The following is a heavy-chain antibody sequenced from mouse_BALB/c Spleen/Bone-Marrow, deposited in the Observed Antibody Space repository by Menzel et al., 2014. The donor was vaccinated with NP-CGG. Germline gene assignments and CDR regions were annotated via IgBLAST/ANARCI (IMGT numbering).Heavy chain of an antibody. CDR3: ARRVPFAY. Sequence: VQLQQSGAELMKPGASVKISCKATGYTFSSYWIEWVKQRPGHGLEWIGEILPGSGSTNYNEKFKGKATFTADTSSSTAYMQLSSLTSEDSAVYYCARRVPFAYWGQGTLVTVSA. V-gene: IGHV1-9*01. J-gene: IGHJ3*01. CDR1: GYTFSSYW. CDR2: ILPGSGST.